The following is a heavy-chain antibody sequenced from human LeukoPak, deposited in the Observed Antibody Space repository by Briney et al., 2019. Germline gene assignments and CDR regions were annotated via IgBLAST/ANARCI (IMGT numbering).Heavy chain of an antibody. J-gene: IGHJ4*02. CDR1: GFTFSSYS. CDR2: ISSSSSYI. Sequence: GGSLRLSCAASGFTFSSYSMNWVRQAPGKGLEWVSSISSSSSYIYYADSVKGRFTISRDNAKNSLYLQMNSLRAEDTAVYHCARDPYYYGSGSYCDYWGQGTLVTVSS. V-gene: IGHV3-21*01. D-gene: IGHD3-10*01. CDR3: ARDPYYYGSGSYCDY.